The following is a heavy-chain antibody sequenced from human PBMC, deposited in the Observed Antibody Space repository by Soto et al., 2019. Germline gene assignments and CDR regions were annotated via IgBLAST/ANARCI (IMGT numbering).Heavy chain of an antibody. CDR3: ARSPMESLVSGWYSEEKYFDY. CDR1: GFTFSSYA. V-gene: IGHV3-23*01. D-gene: IGHD6-19*01. CDR2: ISGSGGST. J-gene: IGHJ4*02. Sequence: EVQLLESGGGLVQPGGSLRLSCAASGFTFSSYAMSWVRQAPGKGLEWVSAISGSGGSTYYADSVKGRFTISRDNSKNTLYLQMNSLRAEDTAVYYCARSPMESLVSGWYSEEKYFDYWGQGTLVTVSS.